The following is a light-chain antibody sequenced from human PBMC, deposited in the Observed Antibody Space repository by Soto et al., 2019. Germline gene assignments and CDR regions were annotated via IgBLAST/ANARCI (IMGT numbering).Light chain of an antibody. V-gene: IGKV3-20*01. CDR1: QSVSSSY. J-gene: IGKJ1*01. CDR3: QQYGSSPRT. CDR2: GAS. Sequence: EIVLTQSPGTLSLSPGERATLSRRASQSVSSSYLAWYQQKPGQAPRLLIYGASSRATGIPDRFSGSGSGTDFTLTISRLEPADFAVYYCQQYGSSPRTFGQGTKVDIK.